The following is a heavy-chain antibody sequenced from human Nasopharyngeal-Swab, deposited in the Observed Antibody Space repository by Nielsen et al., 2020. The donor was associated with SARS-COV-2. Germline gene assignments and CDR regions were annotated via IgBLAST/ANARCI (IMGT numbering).Heavy chain of an antibody. CDR3: AREVGYYDSSGTAEYFQH. CDR1: GGTFSSYA. Sequence: SVKVSCKASGGTFSSYAISWVRQAPGQGLEWMGRIIPILGIANYAQKFQGRVTITADKSTSTAYMELSSLRSEDTAVYYCAREVGYYDSSGTAEYFQHWGQGTLVTVSS. CDR2: IIPILGIA. D-gene: IGHD3-22*01. V-gene: IGHV1-69*04. J-gene: IGHJ1*01.